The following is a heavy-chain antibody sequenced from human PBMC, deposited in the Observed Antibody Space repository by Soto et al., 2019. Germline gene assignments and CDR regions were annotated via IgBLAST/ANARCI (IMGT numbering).Heavy chain of an antibody. CDR1: GGSFSYYD. CDR2: INHSGST. D-gene: IGHD3-10*01. Sequence: SETLSVTCAIDGGSFSYYDWSWIRQSPGKGLEWIGEINHSGSTNYNPSLKSRVTLSIDTSKNQFSLKLNSVTAADTAVFYCASRMGSGRYYFDYWGQGALVTVSS. CDR3: ASRMGSGRYYFDY. J-gene: IGHJ4*02. V-gene: IGHV4-34*01.